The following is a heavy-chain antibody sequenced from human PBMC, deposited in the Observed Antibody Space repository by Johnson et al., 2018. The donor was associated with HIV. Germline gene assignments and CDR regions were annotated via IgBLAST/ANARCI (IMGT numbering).Heavy chain of an antibody. CDR1: GFTFSDYY. CDR3: ARVFYSDSSSSTAAFDI. V-gene: IGHV3-11*04. D-gene: IGHD6-6*01. CDR2: ISSSGSTI. Sequence: QMLLVESGGGLVKPGGSLRLSCAASGFTFSDYYMSWIRQAPGKGLEWVSYISSSGSTIYYADSVKGRFTISRDNAKNSLYLQMNSLRAEDTAVYYCARVFYSDSSSSTAAFDIWGQGTMVTVSS. J-gene: IGHJ3*02.